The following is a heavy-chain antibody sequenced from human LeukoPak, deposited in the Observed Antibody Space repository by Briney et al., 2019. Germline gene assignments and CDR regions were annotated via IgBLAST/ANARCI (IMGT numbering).Heavy chain of an antibody. CDR2: IYYSGST. CDR3: ARAPSYYDILTGFSNYYYGMDV. D-gene: IGHD3-9*01. V-gene: IGHV4-59*01. CDR1: GGSISSYY. J-gene: IGHJ6*02. Sequence: SETLSLTCTVSGGSISSYYWSWIRQPPGKGLEWIGYIYYSGSTNYNPSLKIRVTISLDTSKNQFSLKLSSVTAADTAVYYCARAPSYYDILTGFSNYYYGMDVWGQGTTVTVSS.